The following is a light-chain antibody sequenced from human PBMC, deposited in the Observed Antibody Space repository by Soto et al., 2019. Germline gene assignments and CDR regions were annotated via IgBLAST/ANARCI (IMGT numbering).Light chain of an antibody. CDR3: SSYTSSSTSYV. Sequence: HSALTQPASVSGSPGQSITISCTGTSSDVVGYNYVSWYQQHPGKAPKLMIYDVSNRPSGVSNRFSGSKSGNTASLTISGLQAEDEADYYCSSYTSSSTSYVFGTGTKVTVL. CDR1: SSDVVGYNY. J-gene: IGLJ1*01. V-gene: IGLV2-14*01. CDR2: DVS.